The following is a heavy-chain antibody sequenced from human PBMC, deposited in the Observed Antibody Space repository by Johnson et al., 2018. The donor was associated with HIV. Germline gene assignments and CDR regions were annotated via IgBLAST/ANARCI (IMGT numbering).Heavy chain of an antibody. CDR2: ISSSGSTI. Sequence: QVQLVESGGGVVQPGRSLRVSCAASGFTFSDYYMSWIRQAPGKGLEWVSYISSSGSTIYYADSVKGRFTISRDNAKNSLYLQMNSLRSEDTAVYYCASPATQQLVPVDAFDIWGQGTMVTVSS. V-gene: IGHV3-11*04. D-gene: IGHD6-13*01. CDR3: ASPATQQLVPVDAFDI. CDR1: GFTFSDYY. J-gene: IGHJ3*02.